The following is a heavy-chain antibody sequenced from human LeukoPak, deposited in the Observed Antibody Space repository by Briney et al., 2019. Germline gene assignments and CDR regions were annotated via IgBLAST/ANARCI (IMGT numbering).Heavy chain of an antibody. CDR3: ARGGGLGAKDFPSFDY. V-gene: IGHV4-59*01. D-gene: IGHD1-26*01. Sequence: PSETLSLTCTVSGGFISTYCWSWLRQPPGKGLEWIGYIYYSGSTNYNPSLKSRVTILIDTSKKQCSLKLSSVTAADTAVYYCARGGGLGAKDFPSFDYWGQGTLVTVSS. CDR2: IYYSGST. J-gene: IGHJ4*02. CDR1: GGFISTYC.